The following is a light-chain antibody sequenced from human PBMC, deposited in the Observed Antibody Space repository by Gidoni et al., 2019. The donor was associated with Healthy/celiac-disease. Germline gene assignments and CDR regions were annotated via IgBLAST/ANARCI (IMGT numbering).Light chain of an antibody. Sequence: DIVMTQSPDSLAVSLGERATINCKSSQSVLYSSNNTNYLTWYQQKPGQPPMLLIYWASTQYSVVPDLFSGSGSGTDFTLTISILQAEDVAVYYCQQYYSTPHTFGQGTKVEIK. J-gene: IGKJ1*01. CDR1: QSVLYSSNNTNY. CDR3: QQYYSTPHT. V-gene: IGKV4-1*01. CDR2: WAS.